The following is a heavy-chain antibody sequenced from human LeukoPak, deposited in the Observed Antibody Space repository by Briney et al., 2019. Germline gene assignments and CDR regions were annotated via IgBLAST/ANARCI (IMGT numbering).Heavy chain of an antibody. J-gene: IGHJ5*02. Sequence: RGSLRLSCAASGFTFSSYGMHWVRQAPGKGLEWVAFIRYDGSNKYYADSVKGRFTISRDNSKNTQYLQVNSLRAEYTAVYYCAKDPLQIFGVVENWFDPWGQGTLVTVSS. CDR1: GFTFSSYG. V-gene: IGHV3-30*02. CDR3: AKDPLQIFGVVENWFDP. D-gene: IGHD3-3*01. CDR2: IRYDGSNK.